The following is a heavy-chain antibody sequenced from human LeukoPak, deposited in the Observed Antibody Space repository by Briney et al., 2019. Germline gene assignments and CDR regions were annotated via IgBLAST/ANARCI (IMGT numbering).Heavy chain of an antibody. CDR1: GFTFSSYD. D-gene: IGHD3-10*01. V-gene: IGHV3-48*03. CDR2: ISSSGSTI. Sequence: GGSLRLSCAASGFTFSSYDMNWVRQALGKGLEWVSYISSSGSTIYYADSVKGRLTIPRDNAKNSLYLQMNSLRAEDTAVYYCARDITMVRGVIRNYYGMDVWGQGTTVTVSS. J-gene: IGHJ6*02. CDR3: ARDITMVRGVIRNYYGMDV.